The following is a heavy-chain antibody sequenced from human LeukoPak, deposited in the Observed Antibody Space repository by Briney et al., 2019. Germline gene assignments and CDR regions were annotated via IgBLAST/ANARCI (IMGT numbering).Heavy chain of an antibody. CDR1: GFTFSSYG. D-gene: IGHD3-10*01. CDR3: AKDARLLWFGELLLDY. J-gene: IGHJ4*02. V-gene: IGHV3-30*18. Sequence: GGSLRLSCAASGFTFSSYGMHWVRQAPGKGLEWVAVISYDGSNKYYADSVKGRFTISRDNSKNTLYLQMNSLRAEDTAVYYCAKDARLLWFGELLLDYWGQGTLVTVSS. CDR2: ISYDGSNK.